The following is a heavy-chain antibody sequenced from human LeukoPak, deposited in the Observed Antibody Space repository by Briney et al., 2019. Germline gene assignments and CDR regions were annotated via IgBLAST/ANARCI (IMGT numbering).Heavy chain of an antibody. J-gene: IGHJ4*02. V-gene: IGHV3-21*01. Sequence: GGSLRLSCTASGFTFRTYSMNWVRQAPGKGLEWVSSINSRGSDEYYADSVKGRFTISRDNARNSLYLQMNSLRAEDTAVYYCAREGSIVPHQDLDSWGQGTLVTVSS. CDR2: INSRGSDE. CDR3: AREGSIVPHQDLDS. D-gene: IGHD2-8*01. CDR1: GFTFRTYS.